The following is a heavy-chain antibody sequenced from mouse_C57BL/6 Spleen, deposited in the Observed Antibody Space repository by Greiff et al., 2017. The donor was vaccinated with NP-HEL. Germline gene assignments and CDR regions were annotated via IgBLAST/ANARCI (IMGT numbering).Heavy chain of an antibody. CDR2: IDPENGDT. CDR1: GFNIKDDY. J-gene: IGHJ1*03. D-gene: IGHD2-10*01. Sequence: EVMLVESGAELVRPGASVKLSCTASGFNIKDDYMHWVKQRPEQGLEWIGWIDPENGDTEYASKFQGKATITADTSSNTAYLQLSSLTSEDTAVYYCTTSLPWYFDVWGTGTTVTVSS. V-gene: IGHV14-4*01. CDR3: TTSLPWYFDV.